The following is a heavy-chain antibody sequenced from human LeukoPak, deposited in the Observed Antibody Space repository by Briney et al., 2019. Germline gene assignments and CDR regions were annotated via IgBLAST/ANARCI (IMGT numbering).Heavy chain of an antibody. J-gene: IGHJ4*02. CDR3: ARGIVVVPAAILGFPPLFDY. V-gene: IGHV3-30*04. Sequence: PGGSLRLSCAASGLTFSSYAMHWVRQAPGKGLEWVAVLSYDGSNKYYADSVKGRFTISRDNSKNTLYLQMNSLRAEDTAVYYCARGIVVVPAAILGFPPLFDYWGQGTLVTVSS. CDR1: GLTFSSYA. D-gene: IGHD2-2*01. CDR2: LSYDGSNK.